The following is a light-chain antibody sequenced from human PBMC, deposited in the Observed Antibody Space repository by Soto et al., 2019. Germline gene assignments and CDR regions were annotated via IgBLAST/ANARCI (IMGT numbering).Light chain of an antibody. CDR3: QQYNTWRSIS. CDR1: QSVSNK. V-gene: IGKV3-15*01. J-gene: IGKJ5*01. CDR2: DTS. Sequence: EVVMTQSPATLSVSPGERVTLSCGASQSVSNKLGWYQHKPGQAPRLLIYDTSTRAAGTPARFTGSGSGTDFTLTISSLQSEDFAVYYCQQYNTWRSISFGQGTRLEIK.